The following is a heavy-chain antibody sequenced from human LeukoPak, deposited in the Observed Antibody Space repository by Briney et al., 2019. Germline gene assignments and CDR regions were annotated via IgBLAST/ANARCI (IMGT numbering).Heavy chain of an antibody. CDR2: VLYSGST. D-gene: IGHD2-21*02. Sequence: SETLSLTCTASGGSISGYYWSWIRQPPAKGLEWIGHVLYSGSTTYDPSLKGRVTISVDTSKNQFSLKLSSVTAADTAVYYCARWWSCGGDCYLLDSWGLGTLVTVSS. V-gene: IGHV4-59*01. J-gene: IGHJ4*02. CDR1: GGSISGYY. CDR3: ARWWSCGGDCYLLDS.